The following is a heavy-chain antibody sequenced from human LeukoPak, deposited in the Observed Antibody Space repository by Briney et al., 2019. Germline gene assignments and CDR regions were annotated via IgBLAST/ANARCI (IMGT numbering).Heavy chain of an antibody. J-gene: IGHJ6*02. D-gene: IGHD3-3*01. Sequence: SVKVSCKASGGTFSSYVISWVRQAPGQGLEWMGGIIPIFGTANYAQKFQGRVTITADESTSTAYMELSSLRSEDTAVYYCARPAAIFGVVIANYYYYGMDVWGQGTTVTVSS. CDR1: GGTFSSYV. CDR2: IIPIFGTA. CDR3: ARPAAIFGVVIANYYYYGMDV. V-gene: IGHV1-69*13.